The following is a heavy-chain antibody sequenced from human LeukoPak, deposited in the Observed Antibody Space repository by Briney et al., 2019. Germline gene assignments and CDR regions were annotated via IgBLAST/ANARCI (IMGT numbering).Heavy chain of an antibody. J-gene: IGHJ3*02. CDR2: ISGSGGST. V-gene: IGHV3-23*01. CDR1: GFTFSSYA. D-gene: IGHD6-13*01. CDR3: VKGYSSSWTAFDI. Sequence: PGGSLRLSCAASGFTFSSYAMSWVRQAPGKGLEWVSAISGSGGSTYYADSVKGRFTISRDNSKYTLYLQMNSLRAEDTAVYYCVKGYSSSWTAFDIWGQGTMVTVSS.